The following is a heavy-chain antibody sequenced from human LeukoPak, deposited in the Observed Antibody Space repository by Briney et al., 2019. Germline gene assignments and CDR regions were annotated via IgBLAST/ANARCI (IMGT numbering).Heavy chain of an antibody. CDR2: IIPIFGTA. Sequence: ASVKVSCKASGGTFSSYAISWVRQAPGQGLEWMGGIIPIFGTANYAQKFQGRVTITTDESTSTAYMELGSLRSEDTAVYYCATHPQGYFDYWGQGTLVTVSS. V-gene: IGHV1-69*05. CDR3: ATHPQGYFDY. CDR1: GGTFSSYA. J-gene: IGHJ4*02.